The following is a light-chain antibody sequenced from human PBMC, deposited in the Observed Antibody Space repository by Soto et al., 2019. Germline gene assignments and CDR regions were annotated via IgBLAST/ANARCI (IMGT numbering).Light chain of an antibody. V-gene: IGKV3-11*01. CDR2: DAS. J-gene: IGKJ1*01. CDR3: QQRSNWPWT. Sequence: EIVLTQSPATLSLSPGERATLSCRASQSVSSYLAWYQQKPGQAPRLLIYDASNRATGIPARVSGSGSGTDFTLTISSLEPEDFAVYYCQQRSNWPWTFGQGTRVDIK. CDR1: QSVSSY.